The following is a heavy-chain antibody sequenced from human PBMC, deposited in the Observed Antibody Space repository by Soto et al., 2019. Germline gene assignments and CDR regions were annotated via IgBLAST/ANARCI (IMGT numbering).Heavy chain of an antibody. D-gene: IGHD2-15*01. CDR1: GFTFSSYG. V-gene: IGHV3-30*18. J-gene: IGHJ4*02. Sequence: QVQLVESGGGVVQPGRSLRLSCAASGFTFSSYGMHWVRQAPGKGLEWVAVISYDGSNKYYADSVKGRFTISRDNSKNTLYLQMNSLRAEDTDVYYCAKVGGDCWGQGTLVTVSS. CDR2: ISYDGSNK. CDR3: AKVGGDC.